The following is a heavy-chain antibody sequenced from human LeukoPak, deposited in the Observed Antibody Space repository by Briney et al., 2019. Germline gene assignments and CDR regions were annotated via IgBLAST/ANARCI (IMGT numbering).Heavy chain of an antibody. J-gene: IGHJ3*02. D-gene: IGHD5-24*01. CDR1: GLTVNSNY. CDR3: VSQKWLYAFDI. CDR2: IYSGGAT. V-gene: IGHV3-53*01. Sequence: GGSLRLSCVASGLTVNSNYMCWLRQAPGKGLEWVSAIYSGGATYYADSVKGRFTVSRDDSKNTLYLQMYRLRVEDTAMYYCVSQKWLYAFDIWGQGTMVTVSS.